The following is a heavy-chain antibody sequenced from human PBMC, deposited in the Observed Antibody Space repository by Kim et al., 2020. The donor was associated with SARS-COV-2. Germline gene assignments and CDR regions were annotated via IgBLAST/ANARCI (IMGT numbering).Heavy chain of an antibody. CDR2: ISAYNGNT. D-gene: IGHD3-3*01. V-gene: IGHV1-18*01. J-gene: IGHJ3*02. Sequence: ASVKVSCKASGYTFTSYGISWVRQAPGQGLEWMGWISAYNGNTNYAQKLQGRVTMTTDTSTSTAYMELRSLRSDDTAVYYCASHDFWSGRDAFDIWGQGTMVTVSS. CDR3: ASHDFWSGRDAFDI. CDR1: GYTFTSYG.